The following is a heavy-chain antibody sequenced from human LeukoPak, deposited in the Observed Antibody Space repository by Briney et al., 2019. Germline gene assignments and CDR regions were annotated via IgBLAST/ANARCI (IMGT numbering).Heavy chain of an antibody. D-gene: IGHD3-10*01. CDR3: ARVVSNDYGSGSLYYFDY. J-gene: IGHJ4*02. CDR2: IIPILGIA. CDR1: GGTFSSYA. Sequence: ASVKVSCKASGGTFSSYAISWVRQAPGQGLEWMGRIIPILGIANYAQKFQGRVTITADKSTSTAYMELSSLRAEDTAVYYCARVVSNDYGSGSLYYFDYWGQGTLVTVSS. V-gene: IGHV1-69*04.